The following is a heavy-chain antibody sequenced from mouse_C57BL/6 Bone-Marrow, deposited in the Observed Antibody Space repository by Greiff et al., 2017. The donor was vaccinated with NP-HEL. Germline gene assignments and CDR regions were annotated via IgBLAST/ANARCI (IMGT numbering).Heavy chain of an antibody. Sequence: EVQVVESGGGLVKPGGSLKLSCAASGFTFSSYAMSWVRQTPEKRLEWVATISDGGSYTYSPDNVKGRFTISRDNAKNNLYLQMSHLKSEDTAMYYCARVPPPSGYFDYWGQGTTLTVSS. CDR3: ARVPPPSGYFDY. V-gene: IGHV5-4*01. CDR1: GFTFSSYA. CDR2: ISDGGSYT. J-gene: IGHJ2*01.